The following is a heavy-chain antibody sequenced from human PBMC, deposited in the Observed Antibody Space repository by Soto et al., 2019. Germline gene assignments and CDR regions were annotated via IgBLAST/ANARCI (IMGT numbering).Heavy chain of an antibody. CDR2: TYPGDSET. V-gene: IGHV5-51*01. CDR1: GYYFTNYW. J-gene: IGHJ4*02. D-gene: IGHD2-21*01. Sequence: GESLKISCKGSGYYFTNYWIGWVRQMPGKGLEWMGITYPGDSETRYSPSFQGQVTISADKSISTAYLQWTSLKASDTAIYYCARHGYSPISSTSIDYWGQGTLVTVSS. CDR3: ARHGYSPISSTSIDY.